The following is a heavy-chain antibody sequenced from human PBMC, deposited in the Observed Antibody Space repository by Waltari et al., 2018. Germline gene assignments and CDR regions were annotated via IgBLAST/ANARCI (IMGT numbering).Heavy chain of an antibody. D-gene: IGHD3-22*01. J-gene: IGHJ4*02. Sequence: EVQLLESGGGLVQPGGSLRLSCAASGFTFSSHAMSWVRQAPGKGLEWVSAISGSGGSTYYADAVKGRFTISRDNSKNTLYLQMNSLRAEDTAVYYCASDITMIVVFITMVVYFDYWGQGTLVTVSS. CDR1: GFTFSSHA. V-gene: IGHV3-23*01. CDR3: ASDITMIVVFITMVVYFDY. CDR2: ISGSGGST.